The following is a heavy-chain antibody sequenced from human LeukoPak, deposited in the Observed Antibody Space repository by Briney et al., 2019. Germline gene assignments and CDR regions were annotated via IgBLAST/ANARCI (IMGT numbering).Heavy chain of an antibody. D-gene: IGHD1-1*01. J-gene: IGHJ4*03. CDR1: GGSFSTYY. CDR2: INHRGDT. Sequence: PSETLSLTCAVYGGSFSTYYWSWIRQSPGKGLEWIAEINHRGDTNYNPSVKSRVTISVDTSKNQFSLKVGSLTAADTAVYYCARGPTISETGYFDFWGQGTRVTVSS. V-gene: IGHV4-34*01. CDR3: ARGPTISETGYFDF.